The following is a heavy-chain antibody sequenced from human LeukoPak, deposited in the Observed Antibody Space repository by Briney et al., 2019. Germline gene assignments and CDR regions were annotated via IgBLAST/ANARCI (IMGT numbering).Heavy chain of an antibody. Sequence: PGRSLRLSCAASGFIFSNYDMHWVCQAPGKGLEWVAVISYDVSNKYYTDSVKGRFTISRDNSKNTLYLQMNSLRAEDTAVYYCAKQLAPYDSSGYSNAFAIWGQGTMVTVSS. CDR1: GFIFSNYD. D-gene: IGHD3-22*01. CDR3: AKQLAPYDSSGYSNAFAI. V-gene: IGHV3-30*18. J-gene: IGHJ3*02. CDR2: ISYDVSNK.